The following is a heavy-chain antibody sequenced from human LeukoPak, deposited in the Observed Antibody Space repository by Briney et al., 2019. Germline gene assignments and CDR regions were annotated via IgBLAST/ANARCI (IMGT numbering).Heavy chain of an antibody. D-gene: IGHD3-10*01. Sequence: GGSLRLSCAASGFTFSSYAMNWVRQAPGKGLEWVSSISSSGSYIYYADSVKGRFTISRDNAKNSLYLRLNSLRAEDTAVYYCARDRLRTYGSIDYWGQGTLVTVSS. V-gene: IGHV3-21*01. J-gene: IGHJ4*02. CDR2: ISSSGSYI. CDR1: GFTFSSYA. CDR3: ARDRLRTYGSIDY.